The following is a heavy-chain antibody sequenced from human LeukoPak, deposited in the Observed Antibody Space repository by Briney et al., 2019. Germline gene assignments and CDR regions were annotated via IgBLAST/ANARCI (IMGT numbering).Heavy chain of an antibody. CDR1: GYTFTTYD. V-gene: IGHV1-8*01. D-gene: IGHD6-6*01. J-gene: IGHJ3*02. CDR3: ARDKSRNDAFDI. Sequence: ASVKVSCKASGYTFTTYDINWVRQATGQGLEWMGLMNPNNGHTVYAQKFQGRVTMTRNTSISTAYMEPSSLRSEDTAVYYCARDKSRNDAFDIWGQGTMVTVSS. CDR2: MNPNNGHT.